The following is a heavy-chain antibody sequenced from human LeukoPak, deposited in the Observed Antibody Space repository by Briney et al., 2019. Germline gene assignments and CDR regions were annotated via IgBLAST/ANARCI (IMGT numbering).Heavy chain of an antibody. V-gene: IGHV4-31*03. D-gene: IGHD3-10*01. Sequence: SETLSLTCTVSGASISSGGYYWSWVRQPPGKRLEWLGYIYYSGSTYYNPSLKSRVNISLDTSKNQFSLKLSSVTAADTAVYYCARDLSGVISYWGQGTLVTVSS. CDR1: GASISSGGYY. CDR3: ARDLSGVISY. CDR2: IYYSGST. J-gene: IGHJ4*02.